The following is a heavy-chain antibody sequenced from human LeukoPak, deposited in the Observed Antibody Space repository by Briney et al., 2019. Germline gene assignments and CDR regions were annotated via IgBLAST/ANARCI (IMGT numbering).Heavy chain of an antibody. CDR1: GLTVSSSY. J-gene: IGHJ4*02. V-gene: IGHV3-53*04. CDR3: ARVRPWVFDY. Sequence: GWSLRLSCAASGLTVSSSYMSWVRQAPGKGLESVAIIYIGDNPHYADSVKGRFTISRHNSKNTLYLQMNNLRAEDTAVYYCARVRPWVFDYWGQGTLVTVSS. CDR2: IYIGDNP.